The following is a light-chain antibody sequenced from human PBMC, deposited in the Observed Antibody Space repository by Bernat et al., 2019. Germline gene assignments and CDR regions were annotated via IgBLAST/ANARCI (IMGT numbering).Light chain of an antibody. CDR3: QKYNSAPFT. Sequence: DIQLTQSPSSLSASVGDRVTITCRASQGIRNNLAWYQQKPGKVPKLLIYMASGLQSGVPSRFSGSGSGTDFTLTISSLQPVDVGTYYCQKYNSAPFTFGGGTKVEMK. CDR1: QGIRNN. CDR2: MAS. J-gene: IGKJ4*01. V-gene: IGKV1-27*01.